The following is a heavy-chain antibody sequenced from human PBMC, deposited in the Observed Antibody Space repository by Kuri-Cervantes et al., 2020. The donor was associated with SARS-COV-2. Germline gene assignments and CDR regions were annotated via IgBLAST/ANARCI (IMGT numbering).Heavy chain of an antibody. J-gene: IGHJ3*02. V-gene: IGHV4-61*01. CDR2: IYYSGST. CDR3: ARDLGSGRWLQSPNAFDI. Sequence: ESLKISCTVSGGSVSSGSYYWSWIQQPPGKGLEWIGYIYYSGSTNYNPSLKSRVTISVDTSKNQFSLKLSSVTAADTAVYYCARDLGSGRWLQSPNAFDIWGQGTMVTVSS. CDR1: GGSVSSGSYY. D-gene: IGHD5-24*01.